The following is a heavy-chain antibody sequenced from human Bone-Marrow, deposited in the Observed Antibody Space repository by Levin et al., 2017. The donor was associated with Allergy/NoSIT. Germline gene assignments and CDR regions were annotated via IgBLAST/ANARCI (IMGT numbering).Heavy chain of an antibody. J-gene: IGHJ4*02. V-gene: IGHV3-21*01. CDR3: ARVKNYYDSSGYPVPYFDY. CDR1: GFTFSSYS. CDR2: ISSSSSYI. D-gene: IGHD3-22*01. Sequence: PGGSLRLSCAASGFTFSSYSMNWVRQAPGKGLEWVSSISSSSSYIYYADSVKGRFTISRDNAKNSLYLQMNSLRAEDTAVYYCARVKNYYDSSGYPVPYFDYWGQGTLVTVSS.